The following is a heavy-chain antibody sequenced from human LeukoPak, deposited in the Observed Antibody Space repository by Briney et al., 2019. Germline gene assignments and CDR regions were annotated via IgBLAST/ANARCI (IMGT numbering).Heavy chain of an antibody. CDR2: MNEDGSYT. CDR1: GFTFSDYW. D-gene: IGHD4-17*01. Sequence: GGSLRLSCEASGFTFSDYWMHWVRQAPGKGLVWVSRMNEDGSYTNYADSVEGRFTISRDNAKNTLFLQMNSLRVEDTAVYYCASDYGDYGFTYWGQGTLVTVSS. CDR3: ASDYGDYGFTY. J-gene: IGHJ4*02. V-gene: IGHV3-74*01.